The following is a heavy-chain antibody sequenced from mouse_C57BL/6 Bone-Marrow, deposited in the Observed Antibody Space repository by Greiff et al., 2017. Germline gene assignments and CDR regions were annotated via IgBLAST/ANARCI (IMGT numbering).Heavy chain of an antibody. CDR2: FYPGSGSI. CDR1: GYTFTEYT. J-gene: IGHJ4*01. V-gene: IGHV1-62-2*01. D-gene: IGHD1-1*01. Sequence: QVQLQQPGAELVKPGASVKLSCKASGYTFTEYTIHWVKQRSGQGLEWIGWFYPGSGSIKYNEKFKDKATLTADKSSSTVYMALSRLTSEDSAVYFCARHEEGSYCSSPYYYALDYWGQGTSLTVSS. CDR3: ARHEEGSYCSSPYYYALDY.